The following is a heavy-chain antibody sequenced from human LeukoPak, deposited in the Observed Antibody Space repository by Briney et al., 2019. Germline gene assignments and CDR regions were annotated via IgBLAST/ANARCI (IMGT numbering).Heavy chain of an antibody. CDR3: ARATFTAMVPGYYFDY. D-gene: IGHD5-18*01. V-gene: IGHV4-59*12. CDR1: GGSISSYY. CDR2: IYYSGST. Sequence: SETLSLTCTVAGGSISSYYWSWIRQPPGKGLEWIGYIYYSGSTYYNPSLKSRVTISVDTSKNQFSLKLSSVTAADTAVYYCARATFTAMVPGYYFDYWGQGTLVTVSS. J-gene: IGHJ4*02.